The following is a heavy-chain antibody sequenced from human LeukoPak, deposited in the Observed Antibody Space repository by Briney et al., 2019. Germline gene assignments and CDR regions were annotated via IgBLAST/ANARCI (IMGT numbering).Heavy chain of an antibody. Sequence: SETLSLTCSVSGGSITSYYWSWIRQPPGKGLEWIGFIYYSADANYNPSLKSRVTMSVDTSKNHLSLKLNSVTAADTAVYYCAKDRSSYGWFDPWGQGTLVTVSS. J-gene: IGHJ5*02. D-gene: IGHD6-6*01. CDR3: AKDRSSYGWFDP. CDR1: GGSITSYY. CDR2: IYYSADA. V-gene: IGHV4-59*12.